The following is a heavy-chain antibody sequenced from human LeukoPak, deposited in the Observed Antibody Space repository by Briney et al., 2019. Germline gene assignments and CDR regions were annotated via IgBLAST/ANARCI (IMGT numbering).Heavy chain of an antibody. J-gene: IGHJ4*02. D-gene: IGHD1-26*01. CDR2: IIPILGIA. CDR1: GGTFSSYA. Sequence: GASVKVSCKASGGTFSSYAISWVRQAPGLGLEWMGRIIPILGIANYAQKFQGRVTITADKSTSTAYMELSSLRSEDTAVYYCARVSGSWEIFDYWGQGTLVTVSS. CDR3: ARVSGSWEIFDY. V-gene: IGHV1-69*04.